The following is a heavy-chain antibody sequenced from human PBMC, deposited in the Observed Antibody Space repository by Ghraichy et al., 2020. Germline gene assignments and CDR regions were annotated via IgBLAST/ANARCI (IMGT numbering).Heavy chain of an antibody. CDR2: ISGSGGST. D-gene: IGHD4-11*01. CDR1: GFTFSSYA. CDR3: AKDSENVSSNYGLIYYYYGMDV. Sequence: GGSLRLSCAASGFTFSSYAMSWVRQAPGKGLEWVSAISGSGGSTYYADSVKGRFTISRDNSKNTLYLQMNSLRAEDTAVYYCAKDSENVSSNYGLIYYYYGMDVRGPGTTGNGSS. J-gene: IGHJ6*02. V-gene: IGHV3-23*01.